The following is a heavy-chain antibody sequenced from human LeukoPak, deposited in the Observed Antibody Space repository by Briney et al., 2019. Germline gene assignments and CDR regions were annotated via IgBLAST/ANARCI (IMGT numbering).Heavy chain of an antibody. CDR3: ARYSPPTPIIAVAEYYFDY. J-gene: IGHJ4*02. CDR2: IYYSGST. V-gene: IGHV4-30-4*08. Sequence: PSQTLSLTCTVSGGSISSGGCYWSWIRQPPGKGLEWIGYIYYSGSTYYNPSLKSRVTISVDTSKNQFSLKLSSVTAADTAVYYCARYSPPTPIIAVAEYYFDYWGQGTLVTVSS. D-gene: IGHD6-19*01. CDR1: GGSISSGGCY.